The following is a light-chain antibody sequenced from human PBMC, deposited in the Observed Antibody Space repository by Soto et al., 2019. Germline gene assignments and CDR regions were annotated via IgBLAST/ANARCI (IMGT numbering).Light chain of an antibody. V-gene: IGKV3-20*01. CDR1: QSVPNTQ. J-gene: IGKJ1*01. CDR2: GAS. CDR3: QQYGNSPWT. Sequence: EIVLTQSPGTLSLSPGERATLSCRASQSVPNTQLAWYLQKPGQAPRLLIYGASSRATDIPDRFSGSGSGTDFTLTISRLEPEDFAVYYCQQYGNSPWTFGQGTKVEIK.